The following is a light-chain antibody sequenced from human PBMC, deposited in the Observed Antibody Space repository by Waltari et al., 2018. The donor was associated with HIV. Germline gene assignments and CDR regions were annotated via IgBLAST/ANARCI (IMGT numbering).Light chain of an antibody. Sequence: QSVLTQPPSVSGAPGQRVTISCTGSSSHIRTGYDVHSYQQLPGTAPKLLIYGNSNRPSGVPDRFSGSKSGTSASLAITGLQAEDEADYYCQSYDSSLSGWVFGGGTKLTVL. CDR3: QSYDSSLSGWV. V-gene: IGLV1-40*01. J-gene: IGLJ3*02. CDR2: GNS. CDR1: SSHIRTGYD.